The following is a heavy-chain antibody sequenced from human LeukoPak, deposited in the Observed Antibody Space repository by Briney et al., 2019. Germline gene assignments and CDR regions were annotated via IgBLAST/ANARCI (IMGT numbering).Heavy chain of an antibody. CDR3: AKDRYYDTSQGYFDF. Sequence: PGGSLRLSCAASGFTFSSYAMSWVRQAPGKGLEGVSTISGSGGSAYYAASVKGRFTISRDNSKNTLYMQMNSLRAEDTAVYYCAKDRYYDTSQGYFDFWGQGTLVTVSS. V-gene: IGHV3-23*01. J-gene: IGHJ4*02. D-gene: IGHD3-22*01. CDR1: GFTFSSYA. CDR2: ISGSGGSA.